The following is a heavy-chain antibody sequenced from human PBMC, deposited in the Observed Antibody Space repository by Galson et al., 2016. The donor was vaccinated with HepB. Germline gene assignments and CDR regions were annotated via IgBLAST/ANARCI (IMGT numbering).Heavy chain of an antibody. CDR1: GFTFSSYS. D-gene: IGHD4-23*01. V-gene: IGHV3-48*04. CDR2: IGSTGTTI. CDR3: ARQLVDCGGKKPLDSYNGMDV. Sequence: SLRLSCAASGFTFSSYSMNWVRQAPGKGLEWVSSIGSTGTTIYYADSVKGRFTISRDNAKNSLSLLMNSLRVEDAAVYYCARQLVDCGGKKPLDSYNGMDVWGQGTTVTVSS. J-gene: IGHJ6*02.